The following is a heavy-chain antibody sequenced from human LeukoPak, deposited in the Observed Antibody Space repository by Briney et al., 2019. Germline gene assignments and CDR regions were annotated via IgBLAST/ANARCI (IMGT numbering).Heavy chain of an antibody. J-gene: IGHJ4*02. CDR3: ARDFPNFGVATY. CDR1: GFTFSTDP. Sequence: GGSLRLSCAASGFTFSTDPMNWVRQAPGKGLEWVSSIGGNSRSIYYADSVKGRFTISRDNAKNSVYLQMNSLRVEDTALYYCARDFPNFGVATYWGQGTLVTVSS. CDR2: IGGNSRSI. V-gene: IGHV3-21*01. D-gene: IGHD3-3*01.